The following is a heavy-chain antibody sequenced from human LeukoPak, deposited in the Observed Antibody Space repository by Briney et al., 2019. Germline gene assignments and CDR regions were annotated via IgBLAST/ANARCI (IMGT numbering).Heavy chain of an antibody. Sequence: PSETLSLTCTVSGASISSGSYYWSWIRQPAGKGLEWIGRVYTSGSTNYNPSLKSRVNISLDTPKNQFSLKLTSVTAADTAVYYCGRVEGLYFPFHYWGQGTLVTVSS. CDR2: VYTSGST. D-gene: IGHD2/OR15-2a*01. V-gene: IGHV4-61*02. CDR1: GASISSGSYY. J-gene: IGHJ4*02. CDR3: GRVEGLYFPFHY.